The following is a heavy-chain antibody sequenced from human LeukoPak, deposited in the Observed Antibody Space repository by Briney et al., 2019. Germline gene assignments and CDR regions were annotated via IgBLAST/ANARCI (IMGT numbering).Heavy chain of an antibody. CDR1: GGTFSSYA. CDR3: ARRLVVVAAKVYYYYGMDV. J-gene: IGHJ6*02. Sequence: GASVKVSCKASGGTFSSYAISWVRQAPGQGLEWMGWIIPILSIANYAQKFQGRVTITADKSTSTAYMELSSLRSEDTAVYYCARRLVVVAAKVYYYYGMDVWGQGTTVTVSS. V-gene: IGHV1-69*10. CDR2: IIPILSIA. D-gene: IGHD2-15*01.